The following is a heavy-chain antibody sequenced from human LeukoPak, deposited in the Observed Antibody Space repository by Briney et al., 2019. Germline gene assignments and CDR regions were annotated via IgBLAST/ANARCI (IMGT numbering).Heavy chain of an antibody. J-gene: IGHJ6*03. V-gene: IGHV3-23*01. Sequence: GGSLRLSCAGSGFTFNSYSMGWVRQAAGKGLDWVSGISGSGGSTYYTDSVKGRFTISRDNSKNTLYLQMNSLRPEDTALYYCAKYGSGWTLYFYYYMDVWGKGTTVTVSS. D-gene: IGHD6-19*01. CDR3: AKYGSGWTLYFYYYMDV. CDR1: GFTFNSYS. CDR2: ISGSGGST.